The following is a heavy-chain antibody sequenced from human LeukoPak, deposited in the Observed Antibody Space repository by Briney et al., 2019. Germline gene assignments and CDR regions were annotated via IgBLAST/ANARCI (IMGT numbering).Heavy chain of an antibody. D-gene: IGHD6-13*01. CDR2: ISGSGGST. V-gene: IGHV3-23*01. J-gene: IGHJ1*01. CDR1: GFTFSSYA. CDR3: AKGEAAADSRFQH. Sequence: PGGSLSLSCAASGFTFSSYAMSWVRQAPGKGLEWVSVISGSGGSTYYADSVKGRFTISRDNSKNTLYLQMNSLRAEDTAVYYCAKGEAAADSRFQHWGQGTLVTVSS.